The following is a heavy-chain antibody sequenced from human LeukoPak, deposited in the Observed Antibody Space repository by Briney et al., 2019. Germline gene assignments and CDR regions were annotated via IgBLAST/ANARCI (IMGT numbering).Heavy chain of an antibody. CDR3: ARGAYSSYYFHY. CDR1: GFTFSSYE. D-gene: IGHD6-13*01. CDR2: YSISCSTI. Sequence: GGSLRLSCAASGFTFSSYEMNWVRQAPGKGLEWVSYYSISCSTIFYADSVKGRFPISRDNAKNSLYLQMNSLRAEDTAVYYCARGAYSSYYFHYWGQGTLVTVSS. J-gene: IGHJ4*02. V-gene: IGHV3-48*03.